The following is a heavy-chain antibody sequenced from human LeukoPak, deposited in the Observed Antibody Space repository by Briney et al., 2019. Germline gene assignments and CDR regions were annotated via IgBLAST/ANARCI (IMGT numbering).Heavy chain of an antibody. CDR1: DDSITNYF. J-gene: IGHJ5*02. CDR2: IHTSGST. V-gene: IGHV4-4*07. D-gene: IGHD6-13*01. CDR3: ARDAAVFASLPDGWFDP. Sequence: PSETLSLTCTVSDDSITNYFWSWIRQPTGKGLEWIGRIHTSGSTHYNPSLKSRVALSVDPSKRQISLTLRSVTAADTAVYFCARDAAVFASLPDGWFDPWGQGTLVTVFS.